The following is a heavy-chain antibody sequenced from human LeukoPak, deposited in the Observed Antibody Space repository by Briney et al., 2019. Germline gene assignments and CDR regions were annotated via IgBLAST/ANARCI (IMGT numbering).Heavy chain of an antibody. V-gene: IGHV4-59*08. CDR3: ARHKATGGGSYYGMDV. Sequence: PSETPSLTCTVSGGSISSYYWSWIRQPPGKGLEWIGYIYYSGSTNYNPSLKSRVTISVDTSKNQFHLKVSSVTAADKAVYYCARHKATGGGSYYGMDVWGQGTTVTISS. J-gene: IGHJ6*02. CDR2: IYYSGST. CDR1: GGSISSYY. D-gene: IGHD2-15*01.